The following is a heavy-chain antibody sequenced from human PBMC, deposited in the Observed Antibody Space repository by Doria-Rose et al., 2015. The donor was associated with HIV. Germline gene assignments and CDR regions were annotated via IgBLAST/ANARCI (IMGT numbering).Heavy chain of an antibody. Sequence: QITLKESGPVLVKPTETLTLTCTVSGVSLSSPGMGASWIRQPPGKALEWLANIFSDDERSPKTSLKSRLTISRGTSKSQVVLTMTDMDPVDTATYYCARIKSSRWYHKYYFDFWGQGTLVIVSA. CDR1: GVSLSSPGMG. D-gene: IGHD6-13*01. V-gene: IGHV2-26*01. CDR2: IFSDDER. J-gene: IGHJ4*02. CDR3: ARIKSSRWYHKYYFDF.